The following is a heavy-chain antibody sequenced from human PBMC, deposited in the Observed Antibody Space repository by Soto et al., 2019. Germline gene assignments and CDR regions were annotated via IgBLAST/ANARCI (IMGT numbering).Heavy chain of an antibody. CDR1: GGTFSTYT. J-gene: IGHJ5*02. D-gene: IGHD2-2*01. CDR3: AIHQLVPLYNWFDP. CDR2: IIPILGIP. V-gene: IGHV1-69*02. Sequence: QVQLVQSGAEVNKPGSSVKVSCKASGGTFSTYTISWVRQAPGQGLEWMGRIIPILGIPNYAQKFQGRVTITADKATSTAYMVLSSLRSEDTAVYYCAIHQLVPLYNWFDPWGQGTLVTVSS.